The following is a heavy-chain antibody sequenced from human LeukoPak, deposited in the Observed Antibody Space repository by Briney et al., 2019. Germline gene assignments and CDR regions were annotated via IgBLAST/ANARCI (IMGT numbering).Heavy chain of an antibody. J-gene: IGHJ4*02. V-gene: IGHV3-9*01. CDR1: GFTFDDYA. CDR3: VKDRGLRNQLLQVTYDS. D-gene: IGHD1-14*01. CDR2: ISWNSVNI. Sequence: PGGSLRLSCAASGFTFDDYAMHWVRQAPGKGLEWVSGISWNSVNIGHEDSVKGRFTISRDNAKNSLHLQMNSLRPEDTALYYCVKDRGLRNQLLQVTYDSWGQGTLVTVSS.